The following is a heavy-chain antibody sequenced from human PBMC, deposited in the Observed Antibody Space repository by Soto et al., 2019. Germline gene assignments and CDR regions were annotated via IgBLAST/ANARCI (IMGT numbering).Heavy chain of an antibody. CDR2: INHSLNT. V-gene: IGHV4-34*01. CDR1: GASFNHDY. J-gene: IGHJ4*02. D-gene: IGHD2-8*01. CDR3: ARASGDENANFDN. Sequence: SEPLSLTCTVSGASFNHDYWSWIRQPSGKGLEWIAEINHSLNTNYNPSLKSRVTMSVDTSKNQVSLKLNSVTAADTAVYYCARASGDENANFDNWGQGTLVTV.